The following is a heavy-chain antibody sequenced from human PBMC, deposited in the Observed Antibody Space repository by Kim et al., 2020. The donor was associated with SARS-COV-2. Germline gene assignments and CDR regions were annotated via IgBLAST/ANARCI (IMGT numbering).Heavy chain of an antibody. D-gene: IGHD3-10*01. J-gene: IGHJ4*02. V-gene: IGHV5-51*01. CDR1: GYRFSGYW. Sequence: GESLKISCKGSGYRFSGYWIGWVRQMPGKGLEWMGIIFPGDSDARYNPSFQGQVTFSADKSINTAYLQWGSLKASDTAMYYCAGLRGDWNYGIDSWGQGTLVTVSS. CDR2: IFPGDSDA. CDR3: AGLRGDWNYGIDS.